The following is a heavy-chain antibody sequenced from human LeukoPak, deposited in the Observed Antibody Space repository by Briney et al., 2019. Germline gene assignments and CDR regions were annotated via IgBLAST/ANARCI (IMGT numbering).Heavy chain of an antibody. CDR3: ARDHSSSWYYLFDY. V-gene: IGHV1-2*02. D-gene: IGHD6-13*01. CDR2: INPNSGGT. Sequence: ASVKVSCKASGYTFTGYYMHWMRQAPGQGLEWKGWINPNSGGTNYAQKFQGRVTMTRDTSISTAYMELSRLRSDDTAVYYCARDHSSSWYYLFDYWGQGTLVTVSS. CDR1: GYTFTGYY. J-gene: IGHJ4*02.